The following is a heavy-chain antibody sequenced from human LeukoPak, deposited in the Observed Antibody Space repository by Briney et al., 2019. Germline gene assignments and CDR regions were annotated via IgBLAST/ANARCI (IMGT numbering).Heavy chain of an antibody. CDR1: GFSFSTFA. CDR2: ISRSGGNT. CDR3: GTAQRCGPDYLAAAGYYYFMDV. V-gene: IGHV3-23*01. D-gene: IGHD6-13*01. J-gene: IGHJ6*02. Sequence: GGSLRLSCAAAGFSFSTFAMSSVRQAPGRGLEWVSAISRSGGNTYYADSVRGRFTISRDNSKNTLYLQMNSLRAEDKDVYCYGTAQRCGPDYLAAAGYYYFMDVWGQGTTVTVSS.